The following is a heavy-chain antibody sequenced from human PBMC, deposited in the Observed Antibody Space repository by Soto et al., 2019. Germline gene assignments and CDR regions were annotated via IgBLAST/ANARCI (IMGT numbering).Heavy chain of an antibody. CDR3: ARDYSSGWYGHYYYYGMDV. D-gene: IGHD6-19*01. V-gene: IGHV1-3*01. Sequence: XSVKFSCKASVYTFTGYAIHWVRQASGQSLEWMGWINAGNGNTKYSQKFQGRVTITRDTSASTAYMELSSLRSEDTAVYYCARDYSSGWYGHYYYYGMDVWGQGSTVTVSS. CDR1: VYTFTGYA. CDR2: INAGNGNT. J-gene: IGHJ6*02.